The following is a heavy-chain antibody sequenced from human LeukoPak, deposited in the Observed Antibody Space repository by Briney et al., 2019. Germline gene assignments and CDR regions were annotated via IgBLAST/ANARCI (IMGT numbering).Heavy chain of an antibody. V-gene: IGHV3-23*01. D-gene: IGHD3-22*01. Sequence: GGSLRLSCAASGFTFNSYAMSRVRQAPGKGLEWVSGISGNGGSTYYADFVKGRFTISRDNSKNALYLQMNSLRAEDTAIYYCATGGNVYYYDSSGYPHAFDIWGQGTKVTVSS. CDR2: ISGNGGST. CDR1: GFTFNSYA. CDR3: ATGGNVYYYDSSGYPHAFDI. J-gene: IGHJ3*02.